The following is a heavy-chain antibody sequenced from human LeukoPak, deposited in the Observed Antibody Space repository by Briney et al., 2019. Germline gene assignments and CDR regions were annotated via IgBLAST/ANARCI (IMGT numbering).Heavy chain of an antibody. CDR1: GYTLNQLS. V-gene: IGHV1-24*01. D-gene: IGHD3-10*01. CDR3: ATECVRSYYSF. CDR2: FDPEDGET. J-gene: IGHJ1*01. Sequence: ASVKVSCKDCGYTLNQLSLHWVQQAPGKGLEWMGGFDPEDGETIYAQKFQGRVTMTEDTSTDTVYMELSSLRSEDTAVYYCATECVRSYYSFWGQGTLVTVSS.